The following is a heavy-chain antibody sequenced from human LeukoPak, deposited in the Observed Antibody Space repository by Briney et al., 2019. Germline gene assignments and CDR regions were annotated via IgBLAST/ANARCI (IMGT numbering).Heavy chain of an antibody. J-gene: IGHJ4*02. D-gene: IGHD3-3*01. CDR3: ARGEYYDFWSGYPFDY. CDR2: IYYSGST. Sequence: PSETLSLTCTVSSGSISSYYWSWIRQPPGKGLEWIGYIYYSGSTNYNPSLKSRVTISVDTSKNQFSLKLSSVTAADTAVYYCARGEYYDFWSGYPFDYWGQGTLVTVSS. V-gene: IGHV4-59*01. CDR1: SGSISSYY.